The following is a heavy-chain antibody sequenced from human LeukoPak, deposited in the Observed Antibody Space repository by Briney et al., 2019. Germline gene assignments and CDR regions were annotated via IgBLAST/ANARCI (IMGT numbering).Heavy chain of an antibody. V-gene: IGHV3-30*02. CDR1: GFTFSNYG. D-gene: IGHD1-26*01. Sequence: GGSLRLSCAASGFTFSNYGMYWVRQAPGKGLEWVAVIWSDGTNRLHADSVKGRFTISRDNSKNTLYLQMNSLTPEDTAVYYCAKDSPVATRWGQGTLVTVSS. J-gene: IGHJ4*02. CDR3: AKDSPVATR. CDR2: IWSDGTNR.